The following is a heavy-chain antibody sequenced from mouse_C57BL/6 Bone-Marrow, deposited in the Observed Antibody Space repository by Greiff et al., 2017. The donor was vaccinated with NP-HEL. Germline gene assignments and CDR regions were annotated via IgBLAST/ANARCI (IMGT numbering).Heavy chain of an antibody. CDR2: IDPETGGT. J-gene: IGHJ2*01. D-gene: IGHD3-2*02. CDR1: GYTFTDYE. V-gene: IGHV1-15*01. Sequence: QVQLQQSGAELVRPGASVTLSCKASGYTFTDYEMHWVKRTPVHGLEWIGAIDPETGGTAYNQKFKGTAILTADKSYSTSYMELRRMTSEDSAVYYGARPAQAQYYYDDWGKGTTLTVAS. CDR3: ARPAQAQYYYDD.